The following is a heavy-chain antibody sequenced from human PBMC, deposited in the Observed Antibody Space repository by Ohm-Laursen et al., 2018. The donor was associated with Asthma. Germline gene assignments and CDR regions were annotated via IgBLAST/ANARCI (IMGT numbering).Heavy chain of an antibody. CDR1: GFTFSSYA. D-gene: IGHD3-16*01. CDR3: AGDLGGLWEGFFDY. J-gene: IGHJ4*02. V-gene: IGHV3-30-3*01. CDR2: ISYDGSNK. Sequence: SLRLSCSASGFTFSSYAMHWVRQAPGKGLEWVAVISYDGSNKYYADSVKGRFTISRDNSKNTLYLQMNSLRAEDTAVYYCAGDLGGLWEGFFDYWGQGTLVTVSS.